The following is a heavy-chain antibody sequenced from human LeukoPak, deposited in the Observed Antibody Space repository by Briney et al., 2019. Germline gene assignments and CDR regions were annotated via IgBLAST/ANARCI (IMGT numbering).Heavy chain of an antibody. D-gene: IGHD2-15*01. CDR1: GFIFDEYA. V-gene: IGHV3-9*01. Sequence: PGGSLRLSCAGSGFIFDEYAMHWVRHAPGKGLEWVSGISWNSGSIDYADSVKGRFTISRDNGKNLLFLQMSSLRAADTALYYCAKGHCSSSSCFPNYYYYMDVWGKGTTVTVSS. J-gene: IGHJ6*03. CDR2: ISWNSGSI. CDR3: AKGHCSSSSCFPNYYYYMDV.